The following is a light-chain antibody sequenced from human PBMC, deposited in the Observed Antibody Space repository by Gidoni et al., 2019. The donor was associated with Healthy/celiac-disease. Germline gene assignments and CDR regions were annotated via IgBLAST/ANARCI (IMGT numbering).Light chain of an antibody. Sequence: QAVVTQEPSLTVSPGGTVTLTCGSSTGAVTSGHYPYWFHQKPGPAPRTLIYDTSNKHSWTPARFSGSLLGGKAALTLSGAQPEDEAEYYCLLSYSGARPWVFGGGTKLTVL. J-gene: IGLJ3*02. CDR2: DTS. CDR3: LLSYSGARPWV. V-gene: IGLV7-46*01. CDR1: TGAVTSGHY.